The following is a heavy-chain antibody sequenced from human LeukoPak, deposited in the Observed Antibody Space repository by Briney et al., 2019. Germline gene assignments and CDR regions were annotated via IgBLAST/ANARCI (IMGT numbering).Heavy chain of an antibody. CDR1: GGSISSSSYY. V-gene: IGHV4-39*01. Sequence: SETLSLTCTVSGGSISSSSYYWGWIRQPPGKGLEWIGSIYYSGSTYYNPSLKSRVTISVDTSKNQFSLKLSSVTAADTAVYYCARHCRIQLWPSWFDPWGQGTLVTVSS. CDR3: ARHCRIQLWPSWFDP. D-gene: IGHD5-18*01. J-gene: IGHJ5*02. CDR2: IYYSGST.